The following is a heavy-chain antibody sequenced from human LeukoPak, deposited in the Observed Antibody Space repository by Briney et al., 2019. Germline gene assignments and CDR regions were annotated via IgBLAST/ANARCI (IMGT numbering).Heavy chain of an antibody. CDR3: ATYGYKDAFDI. J-gene: IGHJ3*02. CDR1: GGSISSYY. Sequence: SETLSLTCTVSGGSISSYYWSWIRQPPGKGLEWIGYIYYSGSTNYNPSLKSRVTISVDTSKNQFSLKLSSVTAADTAVYYCATYGYKDAFDIWGQGTMVTVSS. V-gene: IGHV4-59*08. CDR2: IYYSGST. D-gene: IGHD5-24*01.